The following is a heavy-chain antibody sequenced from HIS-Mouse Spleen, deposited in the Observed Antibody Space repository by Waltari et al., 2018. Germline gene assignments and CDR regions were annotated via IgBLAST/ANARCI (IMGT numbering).Heavy chain of an antibody. J-gene: IGHJ5*02. CDR3: ARDLTGDLRYWFDP. D-gene: IGHD7-27*01. Sequence: QVQLVQSGAEVKKPGASVKVSCKASGYTFTGYYMHWVRQAPGQGLEWMGWINPNSGGTNYARKFQGRVTMTRDTSISTAYMELSRLRSDDTAVYYCARDLTGDLRYWFDPWGQGTLVTVSS. CDR1: GYTFTGYY. CDR2: INPNSGGT. V-gene: IGHV1-2*02.